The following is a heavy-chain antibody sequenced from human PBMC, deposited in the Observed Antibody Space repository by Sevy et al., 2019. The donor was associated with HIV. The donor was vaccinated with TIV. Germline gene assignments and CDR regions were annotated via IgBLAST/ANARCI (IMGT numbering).Heavy chain of an antibody. J-gene: IGHJ4*02. CDR3: TTDSQKRGLSALLDY. D-gene: IGHD3-10*01. CDR2: IKSKTDGGTT. V-gene: IGHV3-15*01. Sequence: GGSLRLSCAASGFTFSNSWMSWVRQAPGKGLEWVGRIKSKTDGGTTDYAAPVKGRFTISRDDSKNTIYLQMNSLKTEDTAISCCTTDSQKRGLSALLDYWGQGTLVTVSS. CDR1: GFTFSNSW.